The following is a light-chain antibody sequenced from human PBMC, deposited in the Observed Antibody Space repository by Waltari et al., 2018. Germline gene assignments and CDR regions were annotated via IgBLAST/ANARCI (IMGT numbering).Light chain of an antibody. J-gene: IGLJ2*01. CDR3: CSYAGSYTHVV. CDR2: DVT. CDR1: SSDVGGYDS. V-gene: IGLV2-11*01. Sequence: QSALTQPRSVSGSPGQSVTISCNGTSSDVGGYDSVSWYQHHPGKAPKLMICDVTKRPSGVPDRFSGSKSGNTASLTISGLQAEDEADYYCCSYAGSYTHVVFGGGTKLTVL.